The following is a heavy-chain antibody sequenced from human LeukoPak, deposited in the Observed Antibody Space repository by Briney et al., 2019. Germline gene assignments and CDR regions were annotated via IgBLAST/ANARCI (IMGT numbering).Heavy chain of an antibody. CDR1: GGSFSGYY. J-gene: IGHJ5*02. CDR2: INHSGST. CDR3: ARGGLRGYCSSTSCYLRWFDP. Sequence: SETLSLTCAVYGGSFSGYYWSWIRQPPGKGLEWIWEINHSGSTNYNPSLKSRVTISVDTSKNQFSLKLSSVTAADTAVYYCARGGLRGYCSSTSCYLRWFDPWGQGTLVTVSS. D-gene: IGHD2-2*01. V-gene: IGHV4-34*01.